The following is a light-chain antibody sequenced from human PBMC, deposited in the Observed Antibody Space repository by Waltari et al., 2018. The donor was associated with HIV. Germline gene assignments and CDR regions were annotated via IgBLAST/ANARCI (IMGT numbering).Light chain of an antibody. V-gene: IGKV1-33*01. Sequence: DIQMTQSPSSLSASVGASVTITCQASQDISNNLNWYQQKPGNAAKLLIYDASNLETGVPSRFSGSGSGSDFTFTISSLQPEDIATYYCQQYDNPRYTLGQGTKLEIK. CDR2: DAS. J-gene: IGKJ2*01. CDR1: QDISNN. CDR3: QQYDNPRYT.